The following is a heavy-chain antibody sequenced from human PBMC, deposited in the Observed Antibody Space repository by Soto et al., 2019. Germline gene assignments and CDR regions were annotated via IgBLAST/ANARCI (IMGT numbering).Heavy chain of an antibody. CDR1: GGTFSSYA. V-gene: IGHV1-69*13. CDR3: ARIRKGSGYSYGLDY. CDR2: IIPIFGTA. J-gene: IGHJ4*02. D-gene: IGHD5-18*01. Sequence: ASVKVSCKASGGTFSSYAISWVRQAPGQGLEWMGGIIPIFGTANYAQKFQGRATITADESTSTAYMELSSLRSEDTAVYYCARIRKGSGYSYGLDYWGQGTLVTVSS.